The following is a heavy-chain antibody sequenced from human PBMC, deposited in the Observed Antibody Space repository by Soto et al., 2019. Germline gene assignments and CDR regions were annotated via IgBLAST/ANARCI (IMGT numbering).Heavy chain of an antibody. V-gene: IGHV4-39*01. CDR2: IYYSGST. CDR3: ARAVIASVGATTPYKWFDP. Sequence: SETLSLTCTVSGGSISSSSYYWGWIRQPPGKGLEWIGSIYYSGSTYYNPSLKSRVTISVDTSKNQFSLKLSSVTAADTAVYYCARAVIASVGATTPYKWFDPWGQGTLVTVSS. D-gene: IGHD1-26*01. J-gene: IGHJ5*02. CDR1: GGSISSSSYY.